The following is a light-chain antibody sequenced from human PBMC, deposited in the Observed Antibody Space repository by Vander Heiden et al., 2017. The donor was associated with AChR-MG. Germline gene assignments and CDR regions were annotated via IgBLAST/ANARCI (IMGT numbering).Light chain of an antibody. CDR2: GNI. Sequence: QAVLTHPPSVSGAPGQRVTISCTGCSTNIGARYDVHLLHQLPGTGPDLLIFGNINRPAWVPDRFSCSKFDTAASPTITGLQAEEEADYYCQSYDNSRRGSWVFGGGTKLTVL. CDR1: STNIGARYD. V-gene: IGLV1-40*01. J-gene: IGLJ3*02. CDR3: QSYDNSRRGSWV.